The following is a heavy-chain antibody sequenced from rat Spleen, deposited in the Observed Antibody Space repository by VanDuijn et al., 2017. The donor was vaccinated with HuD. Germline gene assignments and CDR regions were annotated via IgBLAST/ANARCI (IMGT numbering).Heavy chain of an antibody. CDR3: VRQDTSGYSNWFAY. D-gene: IGHD4-3*01. Sequence: EVQLVESGGGLVQPGRSLKLSCAASGFTFSDYGVAWVRQAPTTGLEWVATISYGDSSGHSGTYYRDSVKGRFTISRDNAKSTLSLQMDSLRSEEAATYYCVRQDTSGYSNWFAYWGQGTLVTVSS. CDR2: ISYGDSSGHSGT. V-gene: IGHV5-29*01. CDR1: GFTFSDYG. J-gene: IGHJ3*01.